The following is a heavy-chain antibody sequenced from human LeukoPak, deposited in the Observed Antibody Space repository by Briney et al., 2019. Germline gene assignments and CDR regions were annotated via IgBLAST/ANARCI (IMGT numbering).Heavy chain of an antibody. Sequence: SETLSLTCTVSGGSISSGGYYWSWIRQHPGKGLEWIGYIHYTGSTYYIPSLKSRVTISVDTSKNQFSLKLSSVTAADTAVYHCASTLYGDYLDYWGQGTLVTVSS. V-gene: IGHV4-31*03. CDR3: ASTLYGDYLDY. CDR1: GGSISSGGYY. CDR2: IHYTGST. D-gene: IGHD4-17*01. J-gene: IGHJ4*02.